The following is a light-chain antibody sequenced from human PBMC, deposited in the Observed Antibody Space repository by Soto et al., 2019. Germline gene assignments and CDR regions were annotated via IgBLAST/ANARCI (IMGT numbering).Light chain of an antibody. Sequence: DIVMTQSPDSLAVSLGERATINCKSSQSILFSSNNRNYLTWYQQKPGQPPKPLIYWASTRESGVPDRFSGSGSGTDFILTISSLQAEDVAVYYCQQYYSTPVTFGGGTKVEIK. J-gene: IGKJ4*01. CDR3: QQYYSTPVT. V-gene: IGKV4-1*01. CDR2: WAS. CDR1: QSILFSSNNRNY.